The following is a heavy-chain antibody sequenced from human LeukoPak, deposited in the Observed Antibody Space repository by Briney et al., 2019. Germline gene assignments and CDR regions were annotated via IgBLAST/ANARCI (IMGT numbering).Heavy chain of an antibody. D-gene: IGHD5-12*01. J-gene: IGHJ4*02. CDR2: IYPGDSDT. CDR1: GYTFTNYW. Sequence: GESLKISCKGSGYTFTNYWIGWVRQMPGKGLEWLGIIYPGDSDTRHSPSFQGQVTISVDKSISTAYLQWSSLKASDTAMYYCARRDDSGWGSFDYWGQGTLVTVSS. CDR3: ARRDDSGWGSFDY. V-gene: IGHV5-51*01.